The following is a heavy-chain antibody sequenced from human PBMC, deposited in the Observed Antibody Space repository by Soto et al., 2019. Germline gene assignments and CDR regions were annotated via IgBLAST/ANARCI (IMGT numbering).Heavy chain of an antibody. CDR2: IYNSGST. D-gene: IGHD6-13*01. V-gene: IGHV4-30-2*01. CDR1: GGSISSGGYS. CDR3: ASGQQLVRNY. Sequence: QLQLQESGSGLVKPSQTLSLTCAVSGGSISSGGYSWSWIRQPPGKGLEWIGYIYNSGSTHYNPSRKSRVTISGDRSKNHFSLKLSSVTAADTSGYYCASGQQLVRNYWGQGTLVTVSS. J-gene: IGHJ4*02.